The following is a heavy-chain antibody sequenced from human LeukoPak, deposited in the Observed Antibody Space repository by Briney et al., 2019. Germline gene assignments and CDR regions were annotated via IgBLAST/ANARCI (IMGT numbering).Heavy chain of an antibody. CDR2: IHTSGST. V-gene: IGHV4-4*07. D-gene: IGHD3-10*01. CDR3: ARGLGPGNWFDP. Sequence: SETLSLTCTVSGGSISNYWSWIRQPAGKGLEWIGRIHTSGSTNYNPSLKSRVTISVDTSKNQFSLKLSSVTAADTAMFYCARGLGPGNWFDPWGQGTLVTVSS. J-gene: IGHJ5*02. CDR1: GGSISNY.